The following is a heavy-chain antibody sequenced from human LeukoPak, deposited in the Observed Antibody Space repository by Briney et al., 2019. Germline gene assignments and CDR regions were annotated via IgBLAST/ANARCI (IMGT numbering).Heavy chain of an antibody. D-gene: IGHD1-14*01. CDR2: IIPMLSIT. CDR1: GGXFRSYA. Sequence: ASVKVSCKASGGXFRSYAINWVRQAPGQGLEWMGRIIPMLSITNYAQKLQGRVTITADKSTNTAYMELSSLRSEDTAVCYCARKTGFRFYFDYWGQGNLVTVSS. CDR3: ARKTGFRFYFDY. J-gene: IGHJ4*02. V-gene: IGHV1-69*04.